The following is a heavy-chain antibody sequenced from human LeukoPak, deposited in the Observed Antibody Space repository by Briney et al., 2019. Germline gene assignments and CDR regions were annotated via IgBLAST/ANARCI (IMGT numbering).Heavy chain of an antibody. D-gene: IGHD2-8*01. CDR1: GGSISSYY. J-gene: IGHJ6*03. CDR3: ARDPYCTNGVCSMGSYYYYMDV. V-gene: IGHV4-4*07. CDR2: IYTSGST. Sequence: SETLSLTCTVSGGSISSYYWRWIRQPGGKGLEWVGRIYTSGSTNYNPSLKSRVTMSLDTSKNQFSLKLSSVTAADTAVYYCARDPYCTNGVCSMGSYYYYMDVWGKGTTVTVSS.